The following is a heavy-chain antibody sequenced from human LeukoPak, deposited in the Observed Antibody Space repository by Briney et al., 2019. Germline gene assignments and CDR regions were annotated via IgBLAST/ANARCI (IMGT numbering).Heavy chain of an antibody. V-gene: IGHV3-23*01. J-gene: IGHJ5*02. CDR1: GFTFSNYA. CDR2: ITGGGDT. Sequence: RGSLRLSCAASGFTFSNYAMMWVRQAPGKGLEWVPSITGGGDTYYVDSVKGRFTVSRDNSKNTLYLQINSLTADDTALYYCAKGKAAGAVDWFDPWGQGTLVTVSS. CDR3: AKGKAAGAVDWFDP. D-gene: IGHD6-13*01.